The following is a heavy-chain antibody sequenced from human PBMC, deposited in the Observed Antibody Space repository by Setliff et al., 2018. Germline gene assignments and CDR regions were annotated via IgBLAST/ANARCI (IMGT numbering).Heavy chain of an antibody. CDR2: INTNTGNP. CDR1: GYSFSTYA. Sequence: ASVKVSCKASGYSFSTYAMSWIRQAPGQGLEWMGWINTNTGNPGYAQGFTGRFVFSLDTSVSTAYLQISSLKPEDTAMYYCARASRFATIVWKGDYYMDVWGKGTTVTVSS. D-gene: IGHD3-16*02. V-gene: IGHV7-4-1*02. J-gene: IGHJ6*03. CDR3: ARASRFATIVWKGDYYMDV.